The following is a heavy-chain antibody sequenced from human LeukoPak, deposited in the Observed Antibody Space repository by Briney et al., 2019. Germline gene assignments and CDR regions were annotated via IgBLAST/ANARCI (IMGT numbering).Heavy chain of an antibody. V-gene: IGHV1-2*02. D-gene: IGHD3-22*01. CDR3: ARGWAYYYDSSGHYYFDY. Sequence: GASLKVSCKASGYTFTGYYMHWVRQAPGQGLEWMGWINPNSGVTNYAQKFQGRVTMTRDTSISTAYMELSRLRSDDTAVYYCARGWAYYYDSSGHYYFDYWGQGTLVTVSS. CDR1: GYTFTGYY. J-gene: IGHJ4*02. CDR2: INPNSGVT.